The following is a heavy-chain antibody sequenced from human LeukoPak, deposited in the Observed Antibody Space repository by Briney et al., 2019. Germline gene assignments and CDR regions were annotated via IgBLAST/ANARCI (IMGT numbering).Heavy chain of an antibody. CDR1: ARTFSSIC. Sequence: SVNPSWQPDARTFSSICIRWDRQLDEEWSEWKGGTLPIFAKTKHTQKFAGTLTPTTDESTSTAYMELSSLRSEDTAVYYCARGPRNNYYSCYYMDVWGKGTTVTISS. CDR3: ARGPRNNYYSCYYMDV. D-gene: IGHD4-11*01. CDR2: TLPIFAKT. J-gene: IGHJ6*03. V-gene: IGHV1-69*05.